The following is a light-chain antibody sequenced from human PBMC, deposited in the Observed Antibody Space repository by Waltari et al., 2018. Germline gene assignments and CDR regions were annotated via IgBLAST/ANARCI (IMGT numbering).Light chain of an antibody. CDR3: QQRTNWPLT. CDR2: DAS. V-gene: IGKV3-11*01. CDR1: QSGSYY. Sequence: EVVLTQSPATLSLSPGERATLSCRASQSGSYYLAWYQQKPGQAPRPLIYDASNRATGIPARFSGSGSGTDFTLTISSLEPEDFAVYYCQQRTNWPLTFGGGTKVEI. J-gene: IGKJ4*01.